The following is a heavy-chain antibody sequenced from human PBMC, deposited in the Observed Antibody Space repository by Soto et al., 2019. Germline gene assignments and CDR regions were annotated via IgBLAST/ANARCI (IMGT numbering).Heavy chain of an antibody. Sequence: PSETLSLTCAASGGSISSGGYSWSWIRQPPGKGLEWIGYIYHSGSTYYNPSLKSRVTISVDRSKNQFSLKLSSVTAADTAVYCCAGWGYGDYESVDYWGQGTLVTVSA. CDR2: IYHSGST. D-gene: IGHD4-17*01. J-gene: IGHJ4*02. CDR3: AGWGYGDYESVDY. CDR1: GGSISSGGYS. V-gene: IGHV4-30-2*01.